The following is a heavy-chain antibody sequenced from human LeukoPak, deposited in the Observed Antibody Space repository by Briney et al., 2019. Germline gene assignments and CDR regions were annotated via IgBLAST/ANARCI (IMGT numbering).Heavy chain of an antibody. D-gene: IGHD1-26*01. V-gene: IGHV4-39*01. Sequence: SETLSLTCTVSSGSISSSRYYWRWIRQPPGKGQEWIGSIYYSGSTYYNPSLKSRVTICVDTSKNQFSLKLSSVTAADTAVYYCARIGLSGDYWGQGTLVTVSS. CDR3: ARIGLSGDY. J-gene: IGHJ4*02. CDR2: IYYSGST. CDR1: SGSISSSRYY.